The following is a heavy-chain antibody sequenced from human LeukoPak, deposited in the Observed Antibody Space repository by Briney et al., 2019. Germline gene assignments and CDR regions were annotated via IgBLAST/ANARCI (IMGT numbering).Heavy chain of an antibody. V-gene: IGHV4-59*01. D-gene: IGHD3-10*01. CDR2: IYYSGST. CDR3: ARASGEVYGMDV. Sequence: PSETLSLTCTVSGGSISSYYWGWIRQPPGKGLEWIGYIYYSGSTNYNPSLKSRVTISVDTSKNQFSLKLSSVTAADTAVYYCARASGEVYGMDVWGQGTTVTVSS. CDR1: GGSISSYY. J-gene: IGHJ6*02.